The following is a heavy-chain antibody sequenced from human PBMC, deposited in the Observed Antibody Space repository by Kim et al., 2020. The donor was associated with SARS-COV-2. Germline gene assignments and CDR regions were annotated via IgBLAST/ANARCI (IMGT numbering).Heavy chain of an antibody. CDR3: ARHKTAGNYNSPCDY. J-gene: IGHJ4*02. D-gene: IGHD3-3*01. Sequence: ADAVRGRFTISRDHSKNTVYLQMNSLCVEDTAIYYCARHKTAGNYNSPCDYWGQGTLVTVSS. V-gene: IGHV3-53*01.